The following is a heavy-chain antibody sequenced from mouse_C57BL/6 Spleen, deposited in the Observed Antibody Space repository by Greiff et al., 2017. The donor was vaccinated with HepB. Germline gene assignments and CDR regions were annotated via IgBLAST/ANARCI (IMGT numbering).Heavy chain of an antibody. CDR1: GYTFTDYY. CDR2: INPYNGGT. V-gene: IGHV1-19*01. CDR3: ARDYYYGSSYRAMDY. D-gene: IGHD1-1*01. Sequence: EVQLQESGPVLVKPGASVKMSCKASGYTFTDYYMNWVKQSHGKSLEWIGVINPYNGGTSYNQKFKGKATLTVDKSSSTAYMELNSLTSEDSAVYYCARDYYYGSSYRAMDYWGQGTSVTVSS. J-gene: IGHJ4*01.